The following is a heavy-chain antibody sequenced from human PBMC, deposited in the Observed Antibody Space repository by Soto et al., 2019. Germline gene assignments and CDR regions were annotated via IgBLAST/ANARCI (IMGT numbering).Heavy chain of an antibody. V-gene: IGHV4-59*01. CDR2: IYYSGST. J-gene: IGHJ3*02. CDR3: ARVWVGAFHI. D-gene: IGHD1-26*01. Sequence: QVQLQEPGPGPVKPSETLSLTCTVSGGSLRSSYCSWIRQPPGKGLAWIGYIYYSGSTHYNPSLKRRCTIPVATSKTQLPLQPRSVTAAATAVYYRARVWVGAFHIWAQGTMVTFSS. CDR1: GGSLRSSY.